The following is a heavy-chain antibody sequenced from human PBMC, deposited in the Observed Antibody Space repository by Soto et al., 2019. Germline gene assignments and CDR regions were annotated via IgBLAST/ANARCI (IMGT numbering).Heavy chain of an antibody. CDR1: GYSFTRYW. CDR2: IGPSDSYT. J-gene: IGHJ4*02. D-gene: IGHD3-22*01. V-gene: IGHV5-10-1*01. Sequence: EVQLVQSGAEVKKPGESLRISCKGSGYSFTRYWISWVRQMPGKGLEWMGRIGPSDSYTNYSPSFQGHVTISAAKSISTAYLQWSSLKASDTAMYYWARRPYDSSGYADYGGEGTLVTVSS. CDR3: ARRPYDSSGYADY.